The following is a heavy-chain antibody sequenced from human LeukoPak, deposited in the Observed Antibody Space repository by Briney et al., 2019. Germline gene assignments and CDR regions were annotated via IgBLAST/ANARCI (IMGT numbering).Heavy chain of an antibody. CDR3: ARVRVGATNAIFDY. CDR1: GFTFSSYS. J-gene: IGHJ4*02. D-gene: IGHD1-26*01. Sequence: PGGSLRLSCAASGFTFSSYSMNWVRQAPGKGLEWVSYISSSSSTIYYADSVKGRFTISRDNAKNSLYLQMNSLRAEDTALYYCARVRVGATNAIFDYWGQGTLVTVSS. V-gene: IGHV3-48*04. CDR2: ISSSSSTI.